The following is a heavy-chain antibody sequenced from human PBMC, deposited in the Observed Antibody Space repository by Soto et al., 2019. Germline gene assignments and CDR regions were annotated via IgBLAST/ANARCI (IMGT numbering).Heavy chain of an antibody. V-gene: IGHV1-46*01. J-gene: IGHJ4*02. D-gene: IGHD3-3*01. CDR2: INPSGGST. CDR3: ARDRGYEDDFWSGYYV. Sequence: ASVKVSCKASGYTFTSYYMHWVRQAPGQGLEWMGIINPSGGSTSYAQKFQGRVTMTRDTSTSTVYMELSSLRSEDTAVYYCARDRGYEDDFWSGYYVWGQGTLVTAPQ. CDR1: GYTFTSYY.